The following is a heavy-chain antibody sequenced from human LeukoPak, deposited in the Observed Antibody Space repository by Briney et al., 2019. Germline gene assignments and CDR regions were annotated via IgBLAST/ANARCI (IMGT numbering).Heavy chain of an antibody. V-gene: IGHV3-23*01. Sequence: GGSLRLSCTPSGFTFSSFTTSWVRQAPGKGLEWVSSISYNSANKWHADSVKGRFTISRDNSKNTLYLQMHSLRADDTALYYCTKRRPSGSVTVDEYWGQGALVTVSS. D-gene: IGHD2-21*02. CDR1: GFTFSSFT. CDR3: TKRRPSGSVTVDEY. J-gene: IGHJ4*02. CDR2: ISYNSANK.